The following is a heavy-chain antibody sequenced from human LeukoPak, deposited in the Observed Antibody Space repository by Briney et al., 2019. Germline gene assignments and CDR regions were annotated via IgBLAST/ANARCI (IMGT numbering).Heavy chain of an antibody. Sequence: GGSLRLSCAPSGFTFTTSWMSWVRHAPGKGLEWLANIKPDGSEKNYVGSVRGRFTISRDNAKNSLYLEMNSLRAEDTAVYYCARGAWYYIYWGQGTLVSVSS. CDR1: GFTFTTSW. D-gene: IGHD6-19*01. J-gene: IGHJ4*02. CDR2: IKPDGSEK. V-gene: IGHV3-7*01. CDR3: ARGAWYYIY.